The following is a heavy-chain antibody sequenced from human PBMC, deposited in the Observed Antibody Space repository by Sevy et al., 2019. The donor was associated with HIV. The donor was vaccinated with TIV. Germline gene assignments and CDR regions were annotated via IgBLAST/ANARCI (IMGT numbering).Heavy chain of an antibody. CDR3: ARAPPVVVVPGAPSWFDP. Sequence: SETLSLTCAVYGGSFSGYYWNWIRQSPGKGLEWIGEGKHSGSTHYNPSLKSRVTISVDTSKNQFSLRLNSVTAADTAVYYCARAPPVVVVPGAPSWFDPWGQGTLVTVSS. J-gene: IGHJ5*02. CDR2: GKHSGST. CDR1: GGSFSGYY. D-gene: IGHD2-2*01. V-gene: IGHV4-34*01.